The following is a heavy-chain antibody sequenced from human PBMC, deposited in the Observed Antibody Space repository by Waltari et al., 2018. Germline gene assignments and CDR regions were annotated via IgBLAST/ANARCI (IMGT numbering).Heavy chain of an antibody. J-gene: IGHJ6*02. CDR3: AREWVEGV. CDR2: INSDGSDT. D-gene: IGHD1-26*01. CDR1: GFTFSRYW. V-gene: IGHV3-74*01. Sequence: EEQLVESGGGLIQPGESLRVSCAVSGFTFSRYWMNWVRQGPGKGLVWGARINSDGSDTSYADSVKGRFTISRDNAKNTVYLQMKSLRAEDTAIYYCAREWVEGVWGQGTTVTVSS.